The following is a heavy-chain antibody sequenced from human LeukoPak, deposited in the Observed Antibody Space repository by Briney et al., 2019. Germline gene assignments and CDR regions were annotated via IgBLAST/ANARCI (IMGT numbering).Heavy chain of an antibody. V-gene: IGHV4-4*02. CDR2: IYHSGST. CDR3: ARDTRYYDSSGYDAFDI. J-gene: IGHJ3*02. CDR1: GGSISSSNW. Sequence: SETLSLTCAVSGGSISSSNWWSWVRQPPGKGLEWIGEIYHSGSTNYNPSLKSRVTISVDKSKNQFSLKLSSVTAADTAVYYCARDTRYYDSSGYDAFDIWGQGTMVTVSS. D-gene: IGHD3-22*01.